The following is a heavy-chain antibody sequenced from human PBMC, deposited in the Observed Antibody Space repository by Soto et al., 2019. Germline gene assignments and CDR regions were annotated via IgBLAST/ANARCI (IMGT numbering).Heavy chain of an antibody. CDR3: ARDGIRYVSSGYPDY. CDR1: GFTFCRYD. D-gene: IGHD6-13*01. V-gene: IGHV3-30*03. J-gene: IGHJ4*02. CDR2: ISSDGCNI. Sequence: QVHLVESGGGVVQPGRSLTLSCEVSGFTFCRYDMHWVRQAAGKGLEWVALISSDGCNIESADSVKGRFTISRDNSDNTLYLQLKSLRSEDMALYLCARDGIRYVSSGYPDYWWQVNLVTVSS.